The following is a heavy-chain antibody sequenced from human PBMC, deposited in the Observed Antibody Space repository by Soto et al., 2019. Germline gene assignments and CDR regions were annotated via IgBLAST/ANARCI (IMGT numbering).Heavy chain of an antibody. V-gene: IGHV3-30*18. CDR3: AKDSGEPPDPPLSNWFDP. J-gene: IGHJ5*02. D-gene: IGHD3-10*01. CDR2: ISYDASHK. Sequence: QVQLVESGGGVVQPGGSLRLSCEAYGFTFSNYGFHWVRQAPGKGLEWVAVISYDASHKYYTDSVKGRFTISSDNSKNTVSLQMNNLGLDETAVYYRAKDSGEPPDPPLSNWFDPWGRGTLVNVSS. CDR1: GFTFSNYG.